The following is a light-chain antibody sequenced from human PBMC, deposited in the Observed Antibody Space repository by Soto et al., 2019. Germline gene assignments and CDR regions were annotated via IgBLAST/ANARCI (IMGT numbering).Light chain of an antibody. V-gene: IGLV2-11*01. CDR2: YVS. CDR3: SSYAGSYTWV. Sequence: QSVLTQPRSVSGSPGQSVTISSTGTSSDVGGYNYVSWYQQHPGKAPKLMIYYVSKRPSGVPDRFSGSKSGNTASLSISGLQAEDEADYYCSSYAGSYTWVFGGGTKVTVL. J-gene: IGLJ3*02. CDR1: SSDVGGYNY.